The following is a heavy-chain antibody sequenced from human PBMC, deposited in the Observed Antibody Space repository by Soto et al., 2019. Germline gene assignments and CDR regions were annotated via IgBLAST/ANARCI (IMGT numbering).Heavy chain of an antibody. D-gene: IGHD2-2*01. J-gene: IGHJ6*02. CDR3: ARDVLYCSSTSCSYYYYYGMDV. CDR2: INSDGSST. V-gene: IGHV3-74*01. CDR1: GFTFSSYW. Sequence: GGSLRLSCAASGFTFSSYWMHWVRQAPGKGLVWVSRINSDGSSTSYADSVKGRFTISRDNAKNTLYLQMNSLRAEDTAVYYCARDVLYCSSTSCSYYYYYGMDVWGQGNTVTVSS.